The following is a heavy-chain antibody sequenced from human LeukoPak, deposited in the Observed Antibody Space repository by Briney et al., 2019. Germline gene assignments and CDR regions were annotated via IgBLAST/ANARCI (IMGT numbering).Heavy chain of an antibody. CDR1: GYSFADYY. CDR3: ASGTGGYYGSLSDY. CDR2: IKPNSGGT. V-gene: IGHV1-2*02. Sequence: ASVKVSCKASGYSFADYYMHWVRQAPGQGLEWMGWIKPNSGGTRSAQKFQGRVTMTRDTSISTAYMELSRLRSDDTAVYYCASGTGGYYGSLSDYWGQGTLVTVSS. J-gene: IGHJ4*02. D-gene: IGHD3-22*01.